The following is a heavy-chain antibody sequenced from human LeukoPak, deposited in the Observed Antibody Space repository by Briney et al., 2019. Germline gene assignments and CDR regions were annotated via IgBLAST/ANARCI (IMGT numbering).Heavy chain of an antibody. Sequence: GGSLRLSCAASGFTVSSSYMSWARQAPGKGLEWVSLIYSGGSTYYAASVKGRFTISRDNSKNTLYLQMNSLRPEDTAVYYCAKGYNYAYEYWGQGTLVTVSS. CDR1: GFTVSSSY. CDR2: IYSGGST. V-gene: IGHV3-53*01. CDR3: AKGYNYAYEY. J-gene: IGHJ4*02. D-gene: IGHD5-18*01.